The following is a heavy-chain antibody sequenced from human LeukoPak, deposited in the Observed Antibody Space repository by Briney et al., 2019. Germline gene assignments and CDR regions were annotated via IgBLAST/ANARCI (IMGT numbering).Heavy chain of an antibody. V-gene: IGHV3-30*02. CDR1: GFTFSSYS. Sequence: GGSLRLSCAASGFTFSSYSMNWVRQAPGKGLEWVAFIRYDGSNKYYADSVKGRFTISRDNSKNTLYLQMNSLRAEDTAVYYCAKDDPNTVVTPGDYWGQGTLVTVSS. J-gene: IGHJ4*02. D-gene: IGHD4-23*01. CDR3: AKDDPNTVVTPGDY. CDR2: IRYDGSNK.